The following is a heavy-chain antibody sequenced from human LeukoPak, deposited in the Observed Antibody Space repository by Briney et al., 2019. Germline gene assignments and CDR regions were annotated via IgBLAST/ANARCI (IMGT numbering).Heavy chain of an antibody. J-gene: IGHJ4*02. D-gene: IGHD6-19*01. CDR3: ASERRYSSGRWDYFFDY. CDR2: INHSGGT. V-gene: IGHV4-34*01. Sequence: SETLSLTCAVYGGSFSSYYWGWIRQPPGKGLEWIGEINHSGGTNYNPSLKSRVTISVDTPKNQFSLRLSSVTAADTAVYYCASERRYSSGRWDYFFDYWGQGTLVTVSS. CDR1: GGSFSSYY.